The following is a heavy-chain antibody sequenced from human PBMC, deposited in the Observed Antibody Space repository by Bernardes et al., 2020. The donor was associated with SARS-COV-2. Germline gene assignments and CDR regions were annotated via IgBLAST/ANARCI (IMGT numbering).Heavy chain of an antibody. J-gene: IGHJ4*02. D-gene: IGHD5-18*01. CDR3: ARHRRDSYGYAPIDY. CDR2: IYYSGST. CDR1: GGSISSYY. V-gene: IGHV4-59*08. Sequence: SETLSLTCTVSGGSISSYYWSWIRQPPGKGLEWIGYIYYSGSTNYNPSLKSRVTISVDTSKNQFSLKLSSVTAADTAVYYCARHRRDSYGYAPIDYWGQGTLVTVSS.